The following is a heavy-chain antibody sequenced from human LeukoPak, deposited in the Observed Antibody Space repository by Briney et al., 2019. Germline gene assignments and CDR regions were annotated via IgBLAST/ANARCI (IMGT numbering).Heavy chain of an antibody. V-gene: IGHV3-20*04. Sequence: PGGSLRLSCAASGFTFDDYGMSWVRQAPGEGLEWVSGINWNGGSTGYVDSVKGRFTISRDNAKKFLYLQMNSLRAEDTALYYRARVVLSRGERDYWGQGTLVTVSS. CDR3: ARVVLSRGERDY. CDR1: GFTFDDYG. D-gene: IGHD5-24*01. CDR2: INWNGGST. J-gene: IGHJ4*02.